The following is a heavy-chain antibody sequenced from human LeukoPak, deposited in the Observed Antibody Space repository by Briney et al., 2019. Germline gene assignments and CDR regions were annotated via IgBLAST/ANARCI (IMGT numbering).Heavy chain of an antibody. CDR2: INAGNGNT. CDR1: GYTFTSYA. CDR3: ARDRAGGPGGD. D-gene: IGHD3-16*01. Sequence: GASVKVSCKASGYTFTSYAMHWVRQAPGQRLEWMGWINAGNGNTKCSQKFQGRVTITRDTSASTAYMELSSLRSEDTAVYYCARDRAGGPGGDWGQGTLVTVSS. J-gene: IGHJ4*02. V-gene: IGHV1-3*01.